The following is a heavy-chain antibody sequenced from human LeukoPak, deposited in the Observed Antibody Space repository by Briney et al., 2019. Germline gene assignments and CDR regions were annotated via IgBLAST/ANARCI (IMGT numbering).Heavy chain of an antibody. CDR2: ISYDGSNK. Sequence: GGSLRLSCAASGFTFSSYAMHWVRQAPGKGLEWVAVISYDGSNKYYADSVKGRFTISRDNSENTLYLQMNSLRAEDTAVYYCARDFYSGSYSDAFDIWGQGTMVTVSS. V-gene: IGHV3-30-3*01. CDR3: ARDFYSGSYSDAFDI. J-gene: IGHJ3*02. D-gene: IGHD1-26*01. CDR1: GFTFSSYA.